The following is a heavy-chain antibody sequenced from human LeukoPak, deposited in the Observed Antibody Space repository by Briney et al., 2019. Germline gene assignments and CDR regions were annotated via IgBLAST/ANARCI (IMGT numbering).Heavy chain of an antibody. CDR3: ARSPGGVRYDY. J-gene: IGHJ4*02. D-gene: IGHD2-8*01. V-gene: IGHV4-59*01. Sequence: PSETLSLTCTVSGGSISSNYWSWIRQPPGKGLEWTGYISYSGSTNYNPSLKSRVTISLDTSNNQFSLKLRSVTAADTAVYYCARSPGGVRYDYWGQGTLVTVSS. CDR1: GGSISSNY. CDR2: ISYSGST.